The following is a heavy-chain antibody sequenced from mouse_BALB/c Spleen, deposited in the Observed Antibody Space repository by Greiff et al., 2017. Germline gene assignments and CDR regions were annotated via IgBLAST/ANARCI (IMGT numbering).Heavy chain of an antibody. Sequence: EVQLQQSGAELVKPGASVKLSCTASGFNIKDTYMHWVKQRPEQGLEWIGRIDPANGNTKYDPKFQGKATITADTSSNTAYLQLSSLTSEDTAVYYCARCLRRGYAMDYWGQGTSVTVSS. CDR1: GFNIKDTY. J-gene: IGHJ4*01. CDR3: ARCLRRGYAMDY. D-gene: IGHD2-12*01. CDR2: IDPANGNT. V-gene: IGHV14-3*02.